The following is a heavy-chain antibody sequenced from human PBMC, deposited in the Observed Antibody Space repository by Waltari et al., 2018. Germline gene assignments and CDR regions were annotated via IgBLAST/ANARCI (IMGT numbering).Heavy chain of an antibody. J-gene: IGHJ6*03. CDR1: GYTFTSYD. CDR2: MNPNSGNT. V-gene: IGHV1-8*01. D-gene: IGHD4-17*01. CDR3: ARVTELYGDYDGGYYYMDV. Sequence: QVQLVQSGAEVKKPGASVKVSCKASGYTFTSYDINWVRQATGQGLEWMGWMNPNSGNTGDAQKFQGRVTMTRNTSISTAYMELSSLRSEDTAVYYCARVTELYGDYDGGYYYMDVWGKGTTVTVSS.